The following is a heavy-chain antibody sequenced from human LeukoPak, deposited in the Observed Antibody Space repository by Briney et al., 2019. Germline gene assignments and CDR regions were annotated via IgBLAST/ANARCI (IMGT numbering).Heavy chain of an antibody. CDR2: IYHSGST. J-gene: IGHJ3*02. CDR3: ARDRGGIAAAGHDAFDI. V-gene: IGHV4-38-2*02. D-gene: IGHD6-13*01. Sequence: PSETLSLTCTVSGYSISSGYYWGWIRQPPGKGLEWIGSIYHSGSTYYNPSLKSRVTISVDTSKNQFSLKLSSVTAADTAVYYCARDRGGIAAAGHDAFDIWGQGTMVTVSS. CDR1: GYSISSGYY.